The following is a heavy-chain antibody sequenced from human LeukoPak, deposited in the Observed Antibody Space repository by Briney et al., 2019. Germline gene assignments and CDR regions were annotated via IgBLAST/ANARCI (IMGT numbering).Heavy chain of an antibody. D-gene: IGHD1-1*01. CDR2: ISGSSSYI. V-gene: IGHV3-21*01. J-gene: IGHJ4*02. Sequence: GGSLRLSCAASGFTFSTYNMNWVRQAPGKGLEWVSSISGSSSYIYYTDSLKGRFTISRDNARNSLYLQMNSLKAEDTAVYYCARDQDWNGRGGLDYWGQGTLVTVSS. CDR1: GFTFSTYN. CDR3: ARDQDWNGRGGLDY.